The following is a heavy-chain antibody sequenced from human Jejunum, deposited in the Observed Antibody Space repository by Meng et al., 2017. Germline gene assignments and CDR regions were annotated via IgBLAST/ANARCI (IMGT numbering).Heavy chain of an antibody. Sequence: GGSLRPSCAVPELIFTDAWMAWVRQAPGKGLEWVGRIKSKASGETRDYAAPVKGRFTISRDDSKNMVFLQMNSLKTEDTAVYYCAHDSSGYYTFHTWGQGTLVTVSS. CDR1: ELIFTDAW. V-gene: IGHV3-15*01. CDR2: IKSKASGETR. J-gene: IGHJ5*02. D-gene: IGHD3-22*01. CDR3: AHDSSGYYTFHT.